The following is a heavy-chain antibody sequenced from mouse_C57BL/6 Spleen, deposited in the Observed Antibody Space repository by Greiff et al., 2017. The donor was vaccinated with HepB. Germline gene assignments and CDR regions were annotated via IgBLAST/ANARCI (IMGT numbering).Heavy chain of an antibody. CDR3: ARYPGTTMITTGYYYAMDY. CDR2: IDPSDSYT. V-gene: IGHV1-50*01. Sequence: VQLQQPGAELVKPGASVKLSCKASGYTFTSYWMQWVKQRPGQGLEWIGEIDPSDSYTNYNQKFKGKATLTVVTSSSTAYMQLSSLTSEDSAVYYCARYPGTTMITTGYYYAMDYWGQGTSVTVSS. CDR1: GYTFTSYW. D-gene: IGHD2-4*01. J-gene: IGHJ4*01.